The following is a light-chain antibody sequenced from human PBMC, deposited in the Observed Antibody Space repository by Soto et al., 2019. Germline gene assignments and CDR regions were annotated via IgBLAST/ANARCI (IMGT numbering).Light chain of an antibody. Sequence: QSALTQPPSASGSPGQSVTISCTGTSSDVGGYNYVSWYQQHPGKAPKLMISEVSKRPSGVPDRFSGSKSGNTASLTVSGLKAEDEADYDCSSFAGNNNLVFGGGTKVTVL. CDR2: EVS. V-gene: IGLV2-8*01. CDR1: SSDVGGYNY. J-gene: IGLJ2*01. CDR3: SSFAGNNNLV.